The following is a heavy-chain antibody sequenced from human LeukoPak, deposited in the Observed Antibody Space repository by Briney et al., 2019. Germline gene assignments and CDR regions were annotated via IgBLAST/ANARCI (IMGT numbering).Heavy chain of an antibody. J-gene: IGHJ4*02. CDR2: ISDDGSNK. Sequence: PRGSLRLSCAASGFTFSSYAMHWVRQAPGKGLEWVAVISDDGSNKYYADSVKGRFTIYRDNSKNTLYLQMNSLRDEDTAVYYCARDQTDSTAMVDYWGQGTLVTVSS. CDR3: ARDQTDSTAMVDY. D-gene: IGHD5-18*01. V-gene: IGHV3-30-3*01. CDR1: GFTFSSYA.